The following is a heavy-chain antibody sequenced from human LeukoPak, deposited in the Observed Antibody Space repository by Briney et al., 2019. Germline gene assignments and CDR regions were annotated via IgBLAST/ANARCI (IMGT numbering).Heavy chain of an antibody. D-gene: IGHD3-3*02. J-gene: IGHJ4*02. CDR2: ISPDGNIE. V-gene: IGHV3-30*18. CDR3: AKISNDDDY. CDR1: GFTFTTFG. Sequence: GSLRLSCAASGFTFTTFGIHWVRPAPGKGLEWVAAISPDGNIEYYTDSVKGRFTISRDNSKNMIYLQMNSLRGEDSAVYYCAKISNDDDYWGQGTLVTVSS.